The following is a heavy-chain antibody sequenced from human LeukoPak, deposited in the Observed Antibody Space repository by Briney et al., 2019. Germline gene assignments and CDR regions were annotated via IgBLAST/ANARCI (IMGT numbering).Heavy chain of an antibody. D-gene: IGHD3-9*01. V-gene: IGHV3-15*01. CDR3: TTDPDLYDILNGLPGFAY. Sequence: GGSLRLSCAVSGFTLSDASMSWVPHAPARGLVWGRRIKRATEAGTTYYAAPVKGRFTISRHDPKNSLNRQLNSLTTDDTAVYYCTTDPDLYDILNGLPGFAYWGQGTLVTVSS. J-gene: IGHJ4*02. CDR2: IKRATEAGTT. CDR1: GFTLSDAS.